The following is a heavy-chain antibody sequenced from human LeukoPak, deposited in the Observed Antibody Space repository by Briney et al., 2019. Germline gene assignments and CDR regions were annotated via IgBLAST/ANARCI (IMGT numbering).Heavy chain of an antibody. V-gene: IGHV4-34*01. J-gene: IGHJ2*01. Sequence: SETLSLTCAVYGGSFSGYYWSWIRQPPGKGLEWIGEINHSGSTNYNPSLKSRATISVDTSKNQFSLKLSSVTAADTAVYYCAGFPFSGIRRKPIHWYFDLWGRGTLVTVSS. CDR3: AGFPFSGIRRKPIHWYFDL. CDR1: GGSFSGYY. D-gene: IGHD3-10*01. CDR2: INHSGST.